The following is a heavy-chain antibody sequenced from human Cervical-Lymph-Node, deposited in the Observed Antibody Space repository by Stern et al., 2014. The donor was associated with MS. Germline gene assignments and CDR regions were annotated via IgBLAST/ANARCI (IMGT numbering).Heavy chain of an antibody. CDR3: ARSPSEGHDILSPKDAFDI. CDR2: LYHSGST. J-gene: IGHJ3*02. D-gene: IGHD3-9*01. Sequence: QVQLQESGPGLVKPSGTLSLTCAVSGGSISSSNWWSWVRQPPGKGLEWXGGLYHSGSTSYNPSLKSRVTISVDKSKNQFSLKLSSVTAADTAVYYCARSPSEGHDILSPKDAFDIWGQGTMVTVSS. V-gene: IGHV4-4*02. CDR1: GGSISSSNW.